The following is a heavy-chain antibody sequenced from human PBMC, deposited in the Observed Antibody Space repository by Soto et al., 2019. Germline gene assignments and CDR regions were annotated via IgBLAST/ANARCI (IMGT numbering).Heavy chain of an antibody. D-gene: IGHD6-6*01. CDR2: INTDGSGT. J-gene: IGHJ4*01. Sequence: PGGSLRLSCAASGFIFSSDWMHWVRQVPGGGLMWVSRINTDGSGTSYADSVKGRYTISRDNTKDTLYLQMNSLRAEDTAVYYCARDRPGEQHYFDFGGQGILVTVS. CDR3: ARDRPGEQHYFDF. V-gene: IGHV3-74*01. CDR1: GFIFSSDW.